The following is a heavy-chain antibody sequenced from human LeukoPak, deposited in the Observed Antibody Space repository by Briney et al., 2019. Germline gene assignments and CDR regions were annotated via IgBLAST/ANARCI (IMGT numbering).Heavy chain of an antibody. CDR1: GFTFSSYW. J-gene: IGHJ4*02. D-gene: IGHD5/OR15-5a*01. V-gene: IGHV3-7*05. CDR2: IKQDGSER. CDR3: AREDVDIASTPLCDY. Sequence: PGGSPRLSCAASGFTFSSYWMSWVRQAPGKGLEWVAKIKQDGSERYYVDSVRGRFTISRDNAKNSLYLQMNSLRAEDTAVYYCAREDVDIASTPLCDYWGQGALVTVSS.